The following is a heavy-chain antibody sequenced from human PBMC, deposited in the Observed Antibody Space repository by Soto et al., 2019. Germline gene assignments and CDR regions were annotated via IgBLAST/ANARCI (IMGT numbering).Heavy chain of an antibody. Sequence: EERLVQSGRGLVQPGGSLRLCCAASLFIVSDNYMSWVRQAPGKGLEWVSLIYSGGGTDYAESVKGRFTISRDNSKNTLYLQMNSLKAEDTGIYYCATRMTTAPYWGQGTVVTVSS. CDR2: IYSGGGT. D-gene: IGHD4-17*01. CDR1: LFIVSDNY. V-gene: IGHV3-66*01. J-gene: IGHJ4*02. CDR3: ATRMTTAPY.